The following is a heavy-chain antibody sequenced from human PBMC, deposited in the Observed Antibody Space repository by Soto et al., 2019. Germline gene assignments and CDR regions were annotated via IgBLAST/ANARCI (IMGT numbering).Heavy chain of an antibody. CDR1: GDSVSSNSAA. D-gene: IGHD2-21*02. Sequence: SQTLSLTCAISGDSVSSNSAAWNWIRQSPSRGLEWLGRTYYRSKWYNDYAVSVKSRITINPDTSKNQFSLQLNSVTPEDTAVYYCARAVLLSRFGGNSPLDYWGQGTLVTLSS. J-gene: IGHJ4*02. V-gene: IGHV6-1*01. CDR3: ARAVLLSRFGGNSPLDY. CDR2: TYYRSKWYN.